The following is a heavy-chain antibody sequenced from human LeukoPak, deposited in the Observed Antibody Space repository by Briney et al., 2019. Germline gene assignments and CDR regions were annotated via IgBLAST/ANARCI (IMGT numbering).Heavy chain of an antibody. CDR1: GFTFSDYH. D-gene: IGHD3-22*01. CDR2: ISSSGTTM. Sequence: GGSLRLSCAASGFTFSDYHMSWIRQAPGKGLEWVSYISSSGTTMYYADSVRGRFTISRDNARNSLYLQMNSLRPEDTAVYYCARDHSSGYYIIDYWGQGTLVAVSS. J-gene: IGHJ4*02. CDR3: ARDHSSGYYIIDY. V-gene: IGHV3-11*04.